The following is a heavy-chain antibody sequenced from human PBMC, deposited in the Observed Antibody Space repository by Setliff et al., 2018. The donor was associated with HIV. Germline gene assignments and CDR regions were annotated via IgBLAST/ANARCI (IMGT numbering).Heavy chain of an antibody. V-gene: IGHV1-3*01. J-gene: IGHJ3*02. D-gene: IGHD3-10*01. CDR2: INAGNGNA. Sequence: ASVKVSCKASGYTFTSYAMHWVRQAPGQRLEWMGWINAGNGNAKYSQKFQGRVTITRDTSASTAYMELSSLRSEDTAVYYCARGRGASRAFDIWGQGTMVTVSS. CDR1: GYTFTSYA. CDR3: ARGRGASRAFDI.